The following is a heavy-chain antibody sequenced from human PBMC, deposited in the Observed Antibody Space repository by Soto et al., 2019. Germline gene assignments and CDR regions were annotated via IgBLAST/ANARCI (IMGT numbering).Heavy chain of an antibody. CDR2: LSGSGTST. D-gene: IGHD6-19*01. V-gene: IGHV3-23*01. CDR1: GFSFVNYA. CDR3: AKATTNGGWFNPFDS. J-gene: IGHJ4*02. Sequence: GSLRLSCAASGFSFVNYAMNWVRQAPGKGLEWVSGLSGSGTSTYYADSVKGRFTISRDNSRDTLFLQMNSLTADDTAVYYCAKATTNGGWFNPFDSWGQGALVTVSS.